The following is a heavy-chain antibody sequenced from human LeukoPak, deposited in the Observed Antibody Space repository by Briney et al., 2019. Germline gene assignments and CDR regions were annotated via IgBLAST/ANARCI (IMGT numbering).Heavy chain of an antibody. CDR2: IYYSGST. J-gene: IGHJ3*02. D-gene: IGHD6-13*01. CDR1: GGSISSSSYY. CDR3: ARGGSSSTSGAFDI. Sequence: SETLSLTCTVSGGSISSSSYYWGWIRQPPGKGLEWIGSIYYSGSTYYNPSLKSRVTISVDTSKNHFSLKLSSVTAADTAVYYCARGGSSSTSGAFDIWGQGTMVTVSS. V-gene: IGHV4-39*07.